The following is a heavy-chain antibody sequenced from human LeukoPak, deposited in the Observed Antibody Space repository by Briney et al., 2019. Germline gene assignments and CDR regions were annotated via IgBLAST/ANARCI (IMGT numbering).Heavy chain of an antibody. CDR3: ARGQGGYSGQRPGGGYHYYYMDV. V-gene: IGHV1-69*06. J-gene: IGHJ6*03. Sequence: ASAKVSCKASGYTFTSYGISWVRQAPGQGLEWMGGIIPIFGTASYAQKFQGRVTITADKSTSTAYMELSSLRSEDTAVYYCARGQGGYSGQRPGGGYHYYYMDVWGKGTTVTVSS. CDR1: GYTFTSYG. D-gene: IGHD5-12*01. CDR2: IIPIFGTA.